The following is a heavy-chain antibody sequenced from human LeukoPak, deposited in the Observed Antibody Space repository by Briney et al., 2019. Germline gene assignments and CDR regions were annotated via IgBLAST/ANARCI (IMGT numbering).Heavy chain of an antibody. D-gene: IGHD3-22*01. CDR3: TTFAFDYSSGYPFDY. Sequence: KSGGSLRLSCAASGFTFSGHAMHWVRQAPGKGLEWVGRIKSKTDGGTTDYAAPVKGRFTISRDDSKNTLYLQMNSLKTEDTAVYYCTTFAFDYSSGYPFDYWGQGTLVTVSS. J-gene: IGHJ4*02. V-gene: IGHV3-15*01. CDR1: GFTFSGHA. CDR2: IKSKTDGGTT.